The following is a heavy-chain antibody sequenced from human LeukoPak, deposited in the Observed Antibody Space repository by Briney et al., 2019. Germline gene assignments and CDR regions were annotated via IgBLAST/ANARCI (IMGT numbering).Heavy chain of an antibody. Sequence: GGSLRLSCAASGFTISSYSMNWVRQAPGKGLEWVSYISSSSSTIYYADSVKGRFTISRDNSKNTLYLQMNSLRAEDTAVYYCAKENDYYYYFGMDVWGQGTTVTVSS. CDR3: AKENDYYYYFGMDV. CDR1: GFTISSYS. J-gene: IGHJ6*02. CDR2: ISSSSSTI. V-gene: IGHV3-48*01.